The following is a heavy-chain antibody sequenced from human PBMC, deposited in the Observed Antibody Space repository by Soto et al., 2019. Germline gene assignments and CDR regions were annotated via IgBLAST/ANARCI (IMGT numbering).Heavy chain of an antibody. CDR3: AREGYDSSGYPLGY. D-gene: IGHD3-22*01. V-gene: IGHV1-3*04. CDR1: GYTFTSNA. J-gene: IGHJ4*02. Sequence: QVQLVQSGAEVKKPGASVKVSCKASGYTFTSNAMHWVRQAPGQRLEWMGWINTGNGNTKYSQKFQGRVTITRDTSATTAYMELSSLRSEDTAVYYCAREGYDSSGYPLGYWGQRTIVTGSS. CDR2: INTGNGNT.